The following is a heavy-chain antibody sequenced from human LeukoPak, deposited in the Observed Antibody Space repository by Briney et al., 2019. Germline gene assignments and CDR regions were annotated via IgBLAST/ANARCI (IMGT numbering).Heavy chain of an antibody. J-gene: IGHJ4*02. CDR1: GFTFSSYA. CDR2: ITSGGDYI. V-gene: IGHV3-21*01. D-gene: IGHD3-9*01. Sequence: PGGSLRLSCAASGFTFSSYAMSWVRQAPGKGLEGVSSITSGGDYIYYADSVKGRFTTSRDNAKNSLSLQLNSLRVEDTAVYYCARGHYDVLAASYKWTPDYWGQGTLVTVSS. CDR3: ARGHYDVLAASYKWTPDY.